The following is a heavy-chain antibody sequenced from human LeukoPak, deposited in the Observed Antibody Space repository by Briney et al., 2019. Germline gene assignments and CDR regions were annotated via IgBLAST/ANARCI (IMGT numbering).Heavy chain of an antibody. CDR3: ARDMPHNCFDP. CDR2: IIPIFGTA. Sequence: SVKVSCKASGGTFSSYAISWVRQAPGQGLEWMGGIIPIFGTANYAQKFQGRVTMTTDTSTGTVYMELSSLRSEDTAVYYCARDMPHNCFDPWGQGTLVTVSP. D-gene: IGHD2-2*01. V-gene: IGHV1-69*05. J-gene: IGHJ5*02. CDR1: GGTFSSYA.